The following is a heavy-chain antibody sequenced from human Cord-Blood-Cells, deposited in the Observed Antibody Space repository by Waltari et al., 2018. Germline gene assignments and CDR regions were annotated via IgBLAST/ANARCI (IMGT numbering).Heavy chain of an antibody. D-gene: IGHD2-2*01. V-gene: IGHV4-39*01. CDR1: GGSISSSSYY. CDR2: IYYSGST. Sequence: QLQLQVSGPGLVKPSATLSLTCTVSGGSISSSSYYWGWIRQPPGKGLEWIGSIYYSGSTYNNPGLKSRVTISVDTSKDQLSLKLCAVTGADTAVYYCASWKRGYLSSTSCYYVDYWGQGTLVTVSS. CDR3: ASWKRGYLSSTSCYYVDY. J-gene: IGHJ4*02.